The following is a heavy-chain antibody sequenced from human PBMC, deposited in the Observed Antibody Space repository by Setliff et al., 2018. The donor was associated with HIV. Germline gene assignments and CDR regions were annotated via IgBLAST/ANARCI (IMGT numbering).Heavy chain of an antibody. CDR1: GGSISTYY. CDR2: IYGSGST. D-gene: IGHD3-22*01. CDR3: ARAGNDYYDSNGYYYVVDWFDS. Sequence: PSETLSLTCTVSGGSISTYYWTWIRQPPGKGLEWIGYIYGSGSTNYNPSLKSRLTISIDMSKNQFSLKLHSVTAADTAVYYCARAGNDYYDSNGYYYVVDWFDSWGQGTLVTVSS. J-gene: IGHJ5*01. V-gene: IGHV4-59*01.